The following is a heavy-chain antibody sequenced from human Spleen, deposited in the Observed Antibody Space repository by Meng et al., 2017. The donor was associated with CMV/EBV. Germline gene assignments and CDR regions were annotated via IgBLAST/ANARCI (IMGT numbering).Heavy chain of an antibody. CDR2: IRAKVNGGTI. CDR3: AVGAYFDH. Sequence: GESLKISVAASGLGFRDAWMNWVRQAPGKGLEWVGRIRAKVNGGTIAYAAPVKGKFTITRDDSKSTLYLQMDSLESDDTAVYYCAVGAYFDHWGQGPLVTVSS. J-gene: IGHJ4*02. D-gene: IGHD3-16*01. V-gene: IGHV3-15*01. CDR1: GLGFRDAW.